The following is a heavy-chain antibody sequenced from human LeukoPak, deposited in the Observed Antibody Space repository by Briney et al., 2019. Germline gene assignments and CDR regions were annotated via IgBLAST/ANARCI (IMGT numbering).Heavy chain of an antibody. CDR3: ARDWRGSLDY. CDR2: ITNDGTI. Sequence: GGSLRLSCAASGFTFSSYMMHWVRQAPGKGLVWDSHITNDGTIRYADSVKGRFTISRDNAKNTLYLQMNSLRAEDTAVYYCARDWRGSLDYWGQGTLVTVSS. D-gene: IGHD1-26*01. J-gene: IGHJ4*02. V-gene: IGHV3-74*01. CDR1: GFTFSSYM.